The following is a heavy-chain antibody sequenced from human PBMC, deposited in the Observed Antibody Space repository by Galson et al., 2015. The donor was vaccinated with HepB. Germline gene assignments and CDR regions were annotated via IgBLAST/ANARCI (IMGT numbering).Heavy chain of an antibody. Sequence: SLRLSCAASGFTFSSYAMRWVRQAPGKGLEWVSAISGSGGSTYYADSVKGRFTISRDNSKNTLYLQMNSLRAEDTAVYYRAKGPGYSSSWYPRDFYLDYWGQGTLVTVSS. J-gene: IGHJ4*02. CDR1: GFTFSSYA. D-gene: IGHD6-13*01. CDR2: ISGSGGST. V-gene: IGHV3-23*01. CDR3: AKGPGYSSSWYPRDFYLDY.